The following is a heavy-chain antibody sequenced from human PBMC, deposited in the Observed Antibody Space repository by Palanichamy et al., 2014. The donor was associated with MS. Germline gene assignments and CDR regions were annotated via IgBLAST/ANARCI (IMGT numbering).Heavy chain of an antibody. J-gene: IGHJ4*02. D-gene: IGHD5-12*01. CDR3: AGGYTSVPRVDF. CDR2: IYYSGST. CDR1: GYSISSGYS. Sequence: QVQLQESGPGLVKPSETLSLTCAVSGYSISSGYSWGWIRQPPGKGLEWIVTIYYSGSTYYNPSLQSRVTISVDTSNNQFSLKLSSVTAADTAIYYCAGGYTSVPRVDFWGQGILVTVSS. V-gene: IGHV4-38-2*01.